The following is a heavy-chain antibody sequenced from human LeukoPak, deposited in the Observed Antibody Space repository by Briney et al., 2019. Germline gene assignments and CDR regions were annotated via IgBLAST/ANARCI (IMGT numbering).Heavy chain of an antibody. CDR2: VHSGSDK. Sequence: GGSLRLSCAASGFTVSRNYMSWVRQAPGKGLEWVSSVHSGSDKHYAGSVKGRLTISRRNSTNKAQLELISLRVADTATYYYAGQAGESYGPNCACHPLHGMYVWGQGATVIVSS. D-gene: IGHD3-16*01. CDR3: AGQAGESYGPNCACHPLHGMYV. CDR1: GFTVSRNY. V-gene: IGHV3-53*01. J-gene: IGHJ6*02.